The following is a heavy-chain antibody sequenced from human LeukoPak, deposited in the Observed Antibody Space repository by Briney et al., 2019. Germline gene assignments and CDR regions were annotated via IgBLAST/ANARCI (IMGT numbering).Heavy chain of an antibody. CDR3: ARDPRYSGSRYSDY. Sequence: PSETLSLTCAVYGGSFSGYYWSWIRQPPGKGLEWIGEINHSGSTNYNPSLKSRVTISVDTSKNQFSLKLSSVTAADTAVYYCARDPRYSGSRYSDYWGQGTLVTVSS. V-gene: IGHV4-34*01. D-gene: IGHD3-10*01. CDR2: INHSGST. J-gene: IGHJ4*02. CDR1: GGSFSGYY.